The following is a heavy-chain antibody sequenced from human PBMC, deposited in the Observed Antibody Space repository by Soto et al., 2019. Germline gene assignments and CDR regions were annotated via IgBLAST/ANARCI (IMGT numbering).Heavy chain of an antibody. CDR2: IYPGDSDT. J-gene: IGHJ3*02. D-gene: IGHD3-22*01. V-gene: IGHV5-51*01. Sequence: GEAVKSSGEGSGDSFTSYWSGWVRQMPGKGLEWMGIIYPGDSDTRYSPSFQGQVTISADKSISTAYLQWSSLKASDTAMYYCARHGEEDSSGAYAFDIWGQGTMVTVSS. CDR1: GDSFTSYW. CDR3: ARHGEEDSSGAYAFDI.